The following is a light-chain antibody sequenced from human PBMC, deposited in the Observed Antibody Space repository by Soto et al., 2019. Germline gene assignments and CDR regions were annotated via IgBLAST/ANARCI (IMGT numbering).Light chain of an antibody. Sequence: DIVMTQSPDSLAVSLGERATINCKSSQSVLYSSNNKNYLAWYQQKPGQPPKLLIYWASTRESGVPDRFSGRGSGTDFTLTTSTLQAEEVAFYYCHKYYSPPRASGKGTRGKNK. CDR1: QSVLYSSNNKNY. CDR3: HKYYSPPRA. J-gene: IGKJ1*01. V-gene: IGKV4-1*01. CDR2: WAS.